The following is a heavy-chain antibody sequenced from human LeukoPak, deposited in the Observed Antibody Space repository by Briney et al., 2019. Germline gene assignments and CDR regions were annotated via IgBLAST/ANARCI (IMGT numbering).Heavy chain of an antibody. CDR3: ARSRGVLITRGNDAFGI. V-gene: IGHV3-21*01. Sequence: GGSLRLSCAASGFTFISFSMNWVRQAPGKGLEWVSFISSSNYIYYADSVKGRFTISRDNAKNSVYLQLNSLRAEDTAVYYCARSRGVLITRGNDAFGIWGQGTMVTVSS. CDR1: GFTFISFS. CDR2: ISSSNYI. D-gene: IGHD3-22*01. J-gene: IGHJ3*02.